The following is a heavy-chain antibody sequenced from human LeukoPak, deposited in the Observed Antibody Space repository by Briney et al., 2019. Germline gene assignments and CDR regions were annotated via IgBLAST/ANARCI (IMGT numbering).Heavy chain of an antibody. CDR1: GYTFTGYY. J-gene: IGHJ5*01. CDR3: ARDQSITGYNWFDP. V-gene: IGHV1-2*02. D-gene: IGHD1-20*01. Sequence: GASVKVSCKASGYTFTGYYMHWVRQAPGQGLEWMGWINPNSGGTNYAQKFQGRVTMTRDTPISTAYMELSRLRSDDTAVYYCARDQSITGYNWFDPWGQGTTVTVSS. CDR2: INPNSGGT.